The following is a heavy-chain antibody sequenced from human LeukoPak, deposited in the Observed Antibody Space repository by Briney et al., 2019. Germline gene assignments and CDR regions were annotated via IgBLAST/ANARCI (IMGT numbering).Heavy chain of an antibody. CDR3: ARAMVRGVNFFDY. Sequence: GGSLRLSCTASGFTFSGAWMTWVRQAPGKGLEWVANIKQDGSEKYYVDSVKGRFTISRDNAKNSLYLQMNSLRAEDTAVYYCARAMVRGVNFFDYWGQGTLVTVSS. CDR1: GFTFSGAW. D-gene: IGHD3-10*01. J-gene: IGHJ4*02. V-gene: IGHV3-7*01. CDR2: IKQDGSEK.